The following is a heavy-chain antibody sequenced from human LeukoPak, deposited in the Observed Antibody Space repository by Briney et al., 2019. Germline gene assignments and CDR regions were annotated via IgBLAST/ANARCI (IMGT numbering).Heavy chain of an antibody. D-gene: IGHD2/OR15-2a*01. V-gene: IGHV3-74*01. J-gene: IGHJ4*02. CDR2: VNSDGSAT. Sequence: GGSLRLSCAASGFIFTKYWMHWVRQAPGQGLVWVSHVNSDGSATSYADSVKGRFTISRDNAKNTVYLHMNSLRVEDTAVYYCTSFYETNWGQGTLVTVSS. CDR3: TSFYETN. CDR1: GFIFTKYW.